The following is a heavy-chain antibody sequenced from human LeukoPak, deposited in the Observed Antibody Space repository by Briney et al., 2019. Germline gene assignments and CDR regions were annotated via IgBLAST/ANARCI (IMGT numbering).Heavy chain of an antibody. CDR2: ISGSGGST. CDR1: GFTFGSYA. J-gene: IGHJ4*02. D-gene: IGHD6-19*01. V-gene: IGHV3-23*01. Sequence: PGGSLRLSCAASGFTFGSYAMSWVRQAPGKGLEWVSAISGSGGSTYYADSVKGRFTISRDNSKNTLYLQMNSLRAEDTAVYYCAKDLGLAVTVTQYYFDYWGQGTLVTVSS. CDR3: AKDLGLAVTVTQYYFDY.